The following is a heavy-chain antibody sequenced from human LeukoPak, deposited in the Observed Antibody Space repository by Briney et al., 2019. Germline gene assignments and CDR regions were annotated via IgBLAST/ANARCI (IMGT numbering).Heavy chain of an antibody. Sequence: PSETLSLTCTVSGGSISSSTYYWGWIRQPPGKGLEWIGTIYYRGSTYYNPSLKSRVTISVDTSKNQFSLKLTSVTAADTAVYYCARLGRTYYDFWSGPWGQGTPVTVSS. CDR3: ARLGRTYYDFWSGP. CDR1: GGSISSSTYY. D-gene: IGHD3-3*01. J-gene: IGHJ5*02. V-gene: IGHV4-39*01. CDR2: IYYRGST.